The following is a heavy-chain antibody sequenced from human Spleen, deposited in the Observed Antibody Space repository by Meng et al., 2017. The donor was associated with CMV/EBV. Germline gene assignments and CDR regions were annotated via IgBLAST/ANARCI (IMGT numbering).Heavy chain of an antibody. J-gene: IGHJ5*02. D-gene: IGHD4-17*01. CDR1: GGSISSGDYY. CDR3: ARDRKHYGERGWFDP. CDR2: IYYSGST. V-gene: IGHV4-30-4*01. Sequence: GPPQGPGPGPVPPSQTLSLTCTVSGGSISSGDYYWSWIRQPPGKGLEWIGYIYYSGSTYSNASLKSRVTISIDRSKNQFSLKLSSVTAADTAVYYCARDRKHYGERGWFDPWGQGTLVTVSS.